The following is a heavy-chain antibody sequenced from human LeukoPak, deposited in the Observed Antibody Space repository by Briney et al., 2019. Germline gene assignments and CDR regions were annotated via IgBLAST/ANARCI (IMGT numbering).Heavy chain of an antibody. D-gene: IGHD3-10*01. CDR2: IIPILGIA. CDR3: ARGDYGSGSYLQDY. V-gene: IGHV1-69*02. J-gene: IGHJ4*02. CDR1: GGTFSSYT. Sequence: SVKVSCKASGGTFSSYTISWVRQAPGQGLEWTGRIIPILGIADYAQKFQGRVTITADKSTSTAYMELSSLRSEDTAVYYCARGDYGSGSYLQDYWGQGTLITVSS.